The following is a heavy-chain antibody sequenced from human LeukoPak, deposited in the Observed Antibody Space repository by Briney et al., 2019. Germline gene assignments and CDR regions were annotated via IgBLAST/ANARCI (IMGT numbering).Heavy chain of an antibody. V-gene: IGHV3-11*04. Sequence: GGSLRLSCAASGFTFSDYYISWIRQAPGKGLEWVSYISSSGSTIYYADSVKGRFTISRDNAKNSLYLQMNSLRAEDTAVYYCATLGSSGYSSGWYHAEYFQHWGQGTLVTVSS. CDR1: GFTFSDYY. J-gene: IGHJ1*01. CDR2: ISSSGSTI. D-gene: IGHD6-19*01. CDR3: ATLGSSGYSSGWYHAEYFQH.